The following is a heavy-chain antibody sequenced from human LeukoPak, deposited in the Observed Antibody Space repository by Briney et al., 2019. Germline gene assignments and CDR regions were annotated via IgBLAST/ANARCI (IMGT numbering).Heavy chain of an antibody. CDR1: GYTFVKYA. V-gene: IGHV7-4-1*02. CDR3: AVNLAAAGHPSY. CDR2: INTNTGNP. J-gene: IGHJ4*02. D-gene: IGHD6-13*01. Sequence: ASVKVSCKACGYTFVKYAMNWVRQAPGQGLEWMGWINTNTGNPTYAQGFTRRVVFSLDTSVTTAYLQISSLTAEDTAVYYCAVNLAAAGHPSYWGQGSLVTVSS.